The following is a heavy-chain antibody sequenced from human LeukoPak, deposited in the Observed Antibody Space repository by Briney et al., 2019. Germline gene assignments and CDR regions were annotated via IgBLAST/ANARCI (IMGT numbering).Heavy chain of an antibody. CDR2: ISGSGGST. Sequence: GGPLRLSCAASGFTFSSYAMSWVRQAPGKGLEWVSAISGSGGSTYYADSVKGRFTISRDNSKNTLYLQMNSLRAEDTAVYYCAKDGTGSWGMDVWGQGTTVTVSS. D-gene: IGHD1-14*01. J-gene: IGHJ6*02. CDR1: GFTFSSYA. V-gene: IGHV3-23*01. CDR3: AKDGTGSWGMDV.